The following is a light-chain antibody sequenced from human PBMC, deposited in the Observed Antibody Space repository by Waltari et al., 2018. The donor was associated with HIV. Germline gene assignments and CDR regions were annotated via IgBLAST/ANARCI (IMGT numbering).Light chain of an antibody. Sequence: DIQMTQSPSSLSASVGDRVTITCRASQSISSNLNWYQQKPGKAPKLLFYAASSLQSGVPSRFSGSGSGTDFTLTIRSLQPEDFATYYCQQSYSTPITFGGGTKVEIK. CDR3: QQSYSTPIT. V-gene: IGKV1-39*01. CDR1: QSISSN. J-gene: IGKJ4*01. CDR2: AAS.